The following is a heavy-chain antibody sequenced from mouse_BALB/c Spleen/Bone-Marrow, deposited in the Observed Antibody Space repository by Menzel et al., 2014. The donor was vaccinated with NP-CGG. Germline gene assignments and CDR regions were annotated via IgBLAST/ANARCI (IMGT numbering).Heavy chain of an antibody. J-gene: IGHJ1*01. CDR1: GFDFSGYW. CDR3: SLLCNYRYCDV. V-gene: IGHV4-1*02. Sequence: EVQLVESGGGLVQPGGSLKLSCAASGFDFSGYWMSWVRQAPGKGLEWIGEINPDSSTINYTPSLKDKFIISRDNAKNTLFLQMSKVRSQDTALYYCSLLCNYRYCDVWGAGTPVTVSS. CDR2: INPDSSTI.